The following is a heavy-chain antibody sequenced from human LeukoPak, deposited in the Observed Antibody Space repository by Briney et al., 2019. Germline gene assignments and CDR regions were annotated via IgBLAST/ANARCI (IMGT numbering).Heavy chain of an antibody. V-gene: IGHV3-30*18. Sequence: GGSLRLSCAASGFTFSSYGVHWVRQAPGKGLEWVAVISYDGSDKYYADSVKGRFTISRDNSKNTLYLQMNSLRAEDTAVYYCAKDQDGPDYWGQGTLVTVSS. CDR1: GFTFSSYG. J-gene: IGHJ4*02. CDR2: ISYDGSDK. CDR3: AKDQDGPDY.